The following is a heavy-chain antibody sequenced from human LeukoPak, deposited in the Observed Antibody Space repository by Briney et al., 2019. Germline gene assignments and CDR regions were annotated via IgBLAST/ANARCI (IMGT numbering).Heavy chain of an antibody. CDR2: IYPGDSDT. D-gene: IGHD3-9*01. CDR1: GYSFTSLW. CDR3: GKHRPSVQPHRHLLRYFAWLLSLPH. Sequence: GQSLKISGKGSGYSFTSLWIGWVGQMPGKGLEWMGIIYPGDSDTRYSPSFQGQVTISADKSIGTAYRQWSSLKAWDSAMYYGGKHRPSVQPHRHLLRYFAWLLSLPHWGQGTLVTVSS. V-gene: IGHV5-51*01. J-gene: IGHJ4*02.